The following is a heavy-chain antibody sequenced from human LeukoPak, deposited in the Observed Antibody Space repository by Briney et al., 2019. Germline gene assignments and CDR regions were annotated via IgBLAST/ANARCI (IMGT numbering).Heavy chain of an antibody. D-gene: IGHD6-19*01. CDR2: ISSDGRIT. Sequence: GGSLRLSCAASGFTFSSYAMSWVRQAPGKGLEYVSAISSDGRITYYANSVKGRFTISRDNSKNTLYLQVGSLRVEDMAVYYCARVSGWYWFDKWGQGTLVTVSS. CDR3: ARVSGWYWFDK. V-gene: IGHV3-64*01. CDR1: GFTFSSYA. J-gene: IGHJ4*02.